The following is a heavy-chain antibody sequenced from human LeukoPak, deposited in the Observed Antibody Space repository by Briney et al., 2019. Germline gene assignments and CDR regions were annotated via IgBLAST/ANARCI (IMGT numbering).Heavy chain of an antibody. V-gene: IGHV1-69*01. J-gene: IGHJ3*02. CDR1: GGTFSSYA. Sequence: SVKVSCKASGGTFSSYAISWVRQAPGQGLEWMGGIIPIFGTANYAQKFQGRVTITADESTSTAYMELSSLRSEDTAVYYCARDLDSSSWELGRNALDIWGQGTMVTVSS. CDR2: IIPIFGTA. D-gene: IGHD6-13*01. CDR3: ARDLDSSSWELGRNALDI.